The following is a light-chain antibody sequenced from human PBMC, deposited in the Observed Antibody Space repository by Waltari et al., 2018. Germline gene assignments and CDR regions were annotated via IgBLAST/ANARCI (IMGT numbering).Light chain of an antibody. V-gene: IGKV3-15*01. CDR1: TSVTSN. J-gene: IGKJ2*01. CDR2: GAS. CDR3: QQYNNWPPEDT. Sequence: ELVMTQSPATLSVSPGAGAPPPCRPSTSVTSNLACYQHNPGQAPRLLISGASTRATGIPARFSVSGSGTEFTLTISSLQSEDFAFYYCQQYNNWPPEDTFGQGTKLEIK.